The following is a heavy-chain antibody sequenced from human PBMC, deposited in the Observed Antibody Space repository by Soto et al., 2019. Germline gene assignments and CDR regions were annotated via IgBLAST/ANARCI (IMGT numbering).Heavy chain of an antibody. Sequence: PGGSLRLSCAASGLTVSNAYMAWVRQAPGMGLECVSVIYDNGTTYYADSVKGRFTISRDTSTNTLSLQMDSLRAEDTAVYYCVRPLPSGRNYGLDVWGQGTTVTVYS. J-gene: IGHJ6*02. CDR3: VRPLPSGRNYGLDV. CDR1: GLTVSNAY. V-gene: IGHV3-53*01. CDR2: IYDNGTT. D-gene: IGHD3-10*01.